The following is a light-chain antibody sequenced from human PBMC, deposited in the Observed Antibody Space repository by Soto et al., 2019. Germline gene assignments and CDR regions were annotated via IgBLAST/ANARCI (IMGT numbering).Light chain of an antibody. CDR2: YAS. CDR1: PSVSSY. Sequence: EIVLTQSQATLSFSPGARATLSCRASPSVSSYLAWYQQKPGRAPSLLIYYASNRATGIPARFRGSGSGTDGTIHISSLEPEEFAVCYWQQRSNWPPWTFGQGAKVDIK. J-gene: IGKJ1*01. V-gene: IGKV3-11*01. CDR3: QQRSNWPPWT.